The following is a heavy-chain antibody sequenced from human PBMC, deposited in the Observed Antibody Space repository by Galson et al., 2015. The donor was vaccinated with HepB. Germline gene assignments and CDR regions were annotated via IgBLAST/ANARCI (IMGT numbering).Heavy chain of an antibody. CDR2: IWYDGSNK. Sequence: SLRLSCAASGFTFSDYAMHWVRQAPGKGLEWVAVIWYDGSNKDYADSVKGRFTISRDNSKNTLYLQMNSLRAEDTAVYYCARGGYCSGGICYSPKYYYYYMDVWGKGTTVTVSS. CDR1: GFTFSDYA. CDR3: ARGGYCSGGICYSPKYYYYYMDV. J-gene: IGHJ6*03. D-gene: IGHD2-15*01. V-gene: IGHV3-33*01.